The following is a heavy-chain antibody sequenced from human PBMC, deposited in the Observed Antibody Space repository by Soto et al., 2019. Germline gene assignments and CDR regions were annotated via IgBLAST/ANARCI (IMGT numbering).Heavy chain of an antibody. CDR1: GGTFSNDA. V-gene: IGHV1-69*01. CDR2: IIPMFGTT. CDR3: ARLVYCSGRKCY. D-gene: IGHD2-15*01. J-gene: IGHJ4*02. Sequence: QVQLVQSGAVVKQPGSSVKVSCKSSGGTFSNDAISWVRQAPGQGLEWMGQIIPMFGTTNYAQKLQGRVTITADESTSTAYMELSSLRSEDKAVYYWARLVYCSGRKCYWGQGTLVTASS.